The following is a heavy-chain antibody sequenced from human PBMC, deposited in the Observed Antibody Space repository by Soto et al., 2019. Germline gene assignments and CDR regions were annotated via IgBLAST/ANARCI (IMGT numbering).Heavy chain of an antibody. CDR3: VRGKRSSWYSSGFWDY. J-gene: IGHJ4*02. CDR2: INHSGST. Sequence: SETLSLTCAVYGGSFSGYYWSWIRQPPGKGLEWIGEINHSGSTNYNPFLKSRVTISVDTSKNQFSLKLSSVTAADTAVYYCVRGKRSSWYSSGFWDYWGQGTLVTVSS. V-gene: IGHV4-34*01. CDR1: GGSFSGYY. D-gene: IGHD6-13*01.